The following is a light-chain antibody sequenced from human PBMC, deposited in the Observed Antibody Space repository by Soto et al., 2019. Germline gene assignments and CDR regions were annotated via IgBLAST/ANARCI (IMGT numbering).Light chain of an antibody. CDR2: DAS. CDR1: QDIGTY. Sequence: HSPSSFSASTGDRVSITCRATQDIGTYLAWYQQIPGKAPKLLIYDASTLQTGVPSRFSGSGSGTDFTLTISYLQSEDFGTYYCQQFYNYPRTFGQGTKVDIK. CDR3: QQFYNYPRT. J-gene: IGKJ1*01. V-gene: IGKV1-8*01.